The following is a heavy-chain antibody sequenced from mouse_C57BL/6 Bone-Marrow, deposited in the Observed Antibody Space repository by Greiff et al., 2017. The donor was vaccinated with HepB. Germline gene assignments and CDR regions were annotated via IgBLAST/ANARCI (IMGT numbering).Heavy chain of an antibody. CDR1: GYTFTDYY. Sequence: VQLQQSGPELVKPGASVKISCKASGYTFTDYYMNWVKQSHGKSLEWIGDINPNNGGTSYNQKFKGKATLTVDKSSSTAYMELRSLTSEDSAVYYRARSYHPDYWGQGTTLTVSS. V-gene: IGHV1-26*01. CDR3: ARSYHPDY. CDR2: INPNNGGT. J-gene: IGHJ2*01.